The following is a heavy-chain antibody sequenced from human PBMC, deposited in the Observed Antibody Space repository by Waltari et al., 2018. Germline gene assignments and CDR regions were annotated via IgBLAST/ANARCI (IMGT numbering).Heavy chain of an antibody. D-gene: IGHD1-26*01. CDR3: ATGIIVGAPATAFDI. Sequence: QVKLVQSGAEVKKPGASVKVSCKVSGYTLPELSMHWLRQAPGKGLEWMGGFDPEDGETIYAQKFQGRVTMTEDTSTDTAYMELSSLRSEDTAVYYCATGIIVGAPATAFDIWGQGTMVTVSS. J-gene: IGHJ3*02. V-gene: IGHV1-24*01. CDR1: GYTLPELS. CDR2: FDPEDGET.